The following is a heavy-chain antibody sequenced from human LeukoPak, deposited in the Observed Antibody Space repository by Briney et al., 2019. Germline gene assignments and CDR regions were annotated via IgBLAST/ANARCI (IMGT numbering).Heavy chain of an antibody. D-gene: IGHD4-23*01. CDR3: AKDHGYGGNFDY. J-gene: IGHJ4*02. CDR1: GFTFSSYG. V-gene: IGHV3-30*18. Sequence: GGSLRLSCAASGFTFSSYGMHWVRQAPGKGLEWVAVISYDGSNKYYADSVKGRFTISRDNSKNTLYLQMNSLRAEDTAVYYCAKDHGYGGNFDYWGQGTLVTVSS. CDR2: ISYDGSNK.